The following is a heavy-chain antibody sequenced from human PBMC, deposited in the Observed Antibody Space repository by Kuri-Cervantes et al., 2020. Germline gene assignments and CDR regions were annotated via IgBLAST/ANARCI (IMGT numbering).Heavy chain of an antibody. D-gene: IGHD3-10*01. CDR2: INHSGST. Sequence: GSPRLSCAVYGGSFSGYYWSWIRQPPGKGLEWIGEINHSGSTNYNPSLKSRVTISVDTSKNQFSLKLSSVTAADTAVYYCATKEDYYGSAKGFDIWGQGTMVTVSS. V-gene: IGHV4-34*01. CDR3: ATKEDYYGSAKGFDI. CDR1: GGSFSGYY. J-gene: IGHJ3*02.